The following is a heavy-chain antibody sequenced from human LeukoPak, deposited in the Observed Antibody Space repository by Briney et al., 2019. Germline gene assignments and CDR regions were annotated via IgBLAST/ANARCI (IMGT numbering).Heavy chain of an antibody. D-gene: IGHD1-26*01. CDR3: AKGDHLYSGRSLTY. J-gene: IGHJ4*02. CDR2: ISYDGSNK. CDR1: GFTFSSYG. V-gene: IGHV3-30*18. Sequence: GGSLRLSCAASGFTFSSYGMHWVRQAPGKGLEWVAVISYDGSNKYYADSVKGRFTISRDNSKNTLYLQMNTLRAEDTAVYYCAKGDHLYSGRSLTYWGQGTLVTVSS.